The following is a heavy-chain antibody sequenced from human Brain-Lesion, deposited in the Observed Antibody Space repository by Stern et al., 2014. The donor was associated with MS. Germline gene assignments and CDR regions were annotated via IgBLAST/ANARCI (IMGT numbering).Heavy chain of an antibody. D-gene: IGHD2-15*01. CDR2: IYYSGNT. J-gene: IGHJ5*02. CDR3: AGEEDIRYCSGGSCTGNWFDP. CDR1: GGSVSSTSYA. Sequence: QVQLQQSGPGLVKPSETLSLTCTVAGGSVSSTSYAWAWLRQHPGKGLEWIGTIYYSGNTYYSPSLKSRLTISLDTSKNQFSLQRRSVAAADTAVYYCAGEEDIRYCSGGSCTGNWFDPWGQGTLVTVSS. V-gene: IGHV4-39*01.